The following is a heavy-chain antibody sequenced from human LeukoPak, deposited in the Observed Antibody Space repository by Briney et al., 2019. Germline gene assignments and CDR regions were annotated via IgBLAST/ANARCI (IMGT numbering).Heavy chain of an antibody. CDR2: ISYDGSNK. V-gene: IGHV3-30*18. D-gene: IGHD3-10*01. CDR3: ANQNPFMVRGVLPYGMDV. J-gene: IGHJ6*02. Sequence: PGGSLRLSCAASGFTFSSYGMHWVRQAPGKGLEWVAVISYDGSNKYYADSVKGRFTISRDNSKNTLYLQMNSLRAEDTAVYYCANQNPFMVRGVLPYGMDVWGQGTTVTVSS. CDR1: GFTFSSYG.